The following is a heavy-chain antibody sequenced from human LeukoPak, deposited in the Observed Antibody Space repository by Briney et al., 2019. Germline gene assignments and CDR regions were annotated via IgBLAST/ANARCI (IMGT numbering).Heavy chain of an antibody. CDR2: IYYSGST. J-gene: IGHJ4*02. D-gene: IGHD6-19*01. CDR1: GGSISSYY. V-gene: IGHV4-59*08. CDR3: ARQRSSGWYYFDY. Sequence: PSETLSLTCTVSGGSISSYYWSWIRQPPGKGLEWIGYIYYSGSTNYNPSLKSRVTISVDTSKNQFSLKLSSVTAADTAVYYCARQRSSGWYYFDYWGQGTLVTVSS.